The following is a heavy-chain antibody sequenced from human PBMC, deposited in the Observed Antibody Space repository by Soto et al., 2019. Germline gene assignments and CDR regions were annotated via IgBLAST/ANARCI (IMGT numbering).Heavy chain of an antibody. CDR3: ARGDYYDSSGLNPFDY. J-gene: IGHJ4*02. D-gene: IGHD3-22*01. Sequence: GGSLRLSCAASGFTVSSNYMSWVRQAPGKGLEWVSVIYSGGSTYYADSVKGRFTISRDNSKNTLYLQMNSLRAEDTAVYYCARGDYYDSSGLNPFDYWGQGTLVTVSS. CDR1: GFTVSSNY. CDR2: IYSGGST. V-gene: IGHV3-53*01.